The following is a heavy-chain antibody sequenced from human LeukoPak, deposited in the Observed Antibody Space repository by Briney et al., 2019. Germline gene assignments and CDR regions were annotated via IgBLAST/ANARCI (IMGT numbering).Heavy chain of an antibody. D-gene: IGHD3-10*01. CDR2: ITPIFGTA. J-gene: IGHJ4*02. V-gene: IGHV1-69*05. CDR1: GGTFSSYA. CDR3: ATEDQYGSFNFDY. Sequence: EASVKVSCKASGGTFSSYAISWVRQAPGQGLEWMGRITPIFGTANYAQKFQGRVTITTDESTSTAYMELSSLRSEDTAVYYCATEDQYGSFNFDYWGQGTLVTVSS.